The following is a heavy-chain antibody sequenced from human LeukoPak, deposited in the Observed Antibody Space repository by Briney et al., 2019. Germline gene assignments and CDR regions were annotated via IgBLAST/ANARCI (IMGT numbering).Heavy chain of an antibody. Sequence: PGGSLRLSCTASGFTFSSYSMNWVRQAPGKGLEWVSSISSSSYIYYADSVKGRFTISRDNAKNSLYLQMNSLRAEDTAVYYCARDKLAVGAFDIWGQGTTVTVSS. V-gene: IGHV3-21*01. D-gene: IGHD6-19*01. CDR1: GFTFSSYS. J-gene: IGHJ3*02. CDR2: ISSSSYI. CDR3: ARDKLAVGAFDI.